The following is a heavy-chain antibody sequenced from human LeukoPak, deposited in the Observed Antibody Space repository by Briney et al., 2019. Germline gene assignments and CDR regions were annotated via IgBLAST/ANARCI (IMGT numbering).Heavy chain of an antibody. CDR1: GFTFSSYS. V-gene: IGHV3-21*01. J-gene: IGHJ5*02. D-gene: IGHD3-22*01. Sequence: GGSLRLSCAASGFTFSSYSMNWVRQAPGTGLEWVSSIGSSSNYRYYADSVKGRFTISRDNAKNSLYLQMNSLRVEDTAVYYCARALYYDSSGYTNWFDPWGQGTLVTVSS. CDR3: ARALYYDSSGYTNWFDP. CDR2: IGSSSNYR.